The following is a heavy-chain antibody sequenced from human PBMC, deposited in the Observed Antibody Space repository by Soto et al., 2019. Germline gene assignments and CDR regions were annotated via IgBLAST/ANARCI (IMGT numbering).Heavy chain of an antibody. CDR3: ASGAKNISAMDV. J-gene: IGHJ6*02. CDR1: GFAFSTYW. D-gene: IGHD3-10*01. CDR2: IKFDGSSS. V-gene: IGHV3-74*01. Sequence: EVQLVESGGGLVQPGGSLRLYCAASGFAFSTYWMHWVRQAPGKGLRWVSRIKFDGSSSYYAHSVEGRLTISRNDAKNSLCLRMNGLRGDDPAVYYCASGAKNISAMDVWGQGTTFTVSS.